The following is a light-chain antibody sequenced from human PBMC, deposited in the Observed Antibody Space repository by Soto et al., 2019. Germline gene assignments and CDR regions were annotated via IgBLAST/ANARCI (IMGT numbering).Light chain of an antibody. V-gene: IGLV2-14*01. CDR2: DVT. CDR1: TGDVGGYNY. J-gene: IGLJ1*01. Sequence: QSALTQPATVSGAPGQSITSSCTGTTGDVGGYNYVSWYQQHPVKAPKLMIYDVTNRPSGVSDRFSGSKSGNTASLTISGLQAEDEADYYCSSYTSSSTPYVFGTGTKLTVL. CDR3: SSYTSSSTPYV.